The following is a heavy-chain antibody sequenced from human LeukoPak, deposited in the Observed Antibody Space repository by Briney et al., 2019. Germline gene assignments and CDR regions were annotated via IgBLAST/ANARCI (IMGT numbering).Heavy chain of an antibody. Sequence: GGSLRLSCAASGFTFSSYSMNWVRQAPGKGLEWVSSISSSSSYIYYADSVKGRFTISRDNAKNSLYLQMNSLRAEDTAVYYCARSQGYSYGRYYYYYYMDVWGKGTTVTVSS. D-gene: IGHD5-18*01. J-gene: IGHJ6*03. V-gene: IGHV3-21*01. CDR3: ARSQGYSYGRYYYYYYMDV. CDR1: GFTFSSYS. CDR2: ISSSSSYI.